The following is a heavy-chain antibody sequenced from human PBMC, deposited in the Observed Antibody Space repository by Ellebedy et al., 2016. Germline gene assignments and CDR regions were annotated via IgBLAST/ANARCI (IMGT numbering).Heavy chain of an antibody. J-gene: IGHJ4*02. CDR3: TTYGVLRGVIIGYPDY. V-gene: IGHV3-15*01. Sequence: GGSLRLSCAASGFTFSNAWMTWVRQAPGKGLEWVGRIKSKIDGGTTDYAAPVKGRFTISRDDSKNTLYLQMNSLKTEDTAVYYCTTYGVLRGVIIGYPDYWGQGTLVTVSS. D-gene: IGHD3-10*01. CDR1: GFTFSNAW. CDR2: IKSKIDGGTT.